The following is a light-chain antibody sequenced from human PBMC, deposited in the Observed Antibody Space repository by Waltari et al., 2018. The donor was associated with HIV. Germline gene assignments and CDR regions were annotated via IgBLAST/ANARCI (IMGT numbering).Light chain of an antibody. V-gene: IGLV1-47*01. CDR2: RNN. Sequence: QSVLTQPPSTSGTPGQRVTLSCFGSSSNIGSNYVYWYQQLPGTAPKLLLYRNNQRPSGVPDRFSGSKSGTSASLAISGLRSEDEGDYSCAAWDDTRGGLWVFGGGTKVTVL. CDR1: SSNIGSNY. CDR3: AAWDDTRGGLWV. J-gene: IGLJ3*02.